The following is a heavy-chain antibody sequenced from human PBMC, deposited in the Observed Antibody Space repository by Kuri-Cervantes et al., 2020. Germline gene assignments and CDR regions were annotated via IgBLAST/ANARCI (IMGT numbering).Heavy chain of an antibody. D-gene: IGHD3-22*01. CDR3: ARGADYYDSRAYGMDV. CDR1: GYTFTSYW. CDR2: IYPGDSDT. Sequence: KVSCKASGYTFTSYWIGWVRQMPGKGLEWMGIIYPGDSDTRYSPSFQGQVTISADKSISTAYLQWSSLKASDTAMYYCARGADYYDSRAYGMDVWGQGTTVTVSS. V-gene: IGHV5-51*01. J-gene: IGHJ6*02.